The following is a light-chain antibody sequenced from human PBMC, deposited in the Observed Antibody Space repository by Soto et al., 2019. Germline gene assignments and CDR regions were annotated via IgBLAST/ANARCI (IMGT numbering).Light chain of an antibody. CDR3: QSYESSSNWV. V-gene: IGLV1-40*01. CDR2: GNS. J-gene: IGLJ3*02. CDR1: SSNIGAGYD. Sequence: QSVLTQPPSVSGAPGQRVTISCTGSSSNIGAGYDVPWYQQLPGTAPKLLIYGNSNRPSGVPDRFSGSKSGTSASLAITGLQAEDEADYYCQSYESSSNWVFGGGTKVTVL.